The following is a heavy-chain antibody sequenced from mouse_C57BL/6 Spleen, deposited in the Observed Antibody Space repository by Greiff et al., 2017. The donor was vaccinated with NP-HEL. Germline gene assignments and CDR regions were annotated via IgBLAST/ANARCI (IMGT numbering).Heavy chain of an antibody. D-gene: IGHD2-1*01. CDR2: ISYDGSN. CDR3: ARDPDGNYLYYFDY. Sequence: EVQLQQSGPGLVKPSQSLSLTCSVTGYSITSGYYWNWIRQFPGNKLEWMGYISYDGSNNYNPSLKNRISITRDTSKNQFFLKLNSVTTEDTATYYCARDPDGNYLYYFDYWGQGTTLTVSS. V-gene: IGHV3-6*01. J-gene: IGHJ2*01. CDR1: GYSITSGYY.